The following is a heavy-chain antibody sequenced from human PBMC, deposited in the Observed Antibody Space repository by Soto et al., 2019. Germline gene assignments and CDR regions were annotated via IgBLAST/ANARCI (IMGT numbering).Heavy chain of an antibody. Sequence: ESGGGLVQPGGSLRLSCAASGFTFSSYEMNWVRQAPGKGLEWVSYISSSGSTIYYADSVKGRFTISRDNAKNSLYLQMNSLRAEDTAVYYCARVGGSSDRKFDYWGQGTLVTVSS. CDR2: ISSSGSTI. D-gene: IGHD1-26*01. J-gene: IGHJ4*02. V-gene: IGHV3-48*03. CDR1: GFTFSSYE. CDR3: ARVGGSSDRKFDY.